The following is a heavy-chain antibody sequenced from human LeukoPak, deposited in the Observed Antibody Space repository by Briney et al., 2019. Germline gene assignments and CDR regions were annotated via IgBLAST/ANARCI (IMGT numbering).Heavy chain of an antibody. V-gene: IGHV4-39*07. Sequence: KPSETLSLACTVSGGSISSSSYYWSWIRQPPGKGLEWIGEINHSGSTNYNPSLKSRVTISVDTSKNQFSLKLSSVTAADTAVYYCAREGSAFDIWGQGTMVTVSS. CDR3: AREGSAFDI. J-gene: IGHJ3*02. CDR1: GGSISSSSYY. CDR2: INHSGST.